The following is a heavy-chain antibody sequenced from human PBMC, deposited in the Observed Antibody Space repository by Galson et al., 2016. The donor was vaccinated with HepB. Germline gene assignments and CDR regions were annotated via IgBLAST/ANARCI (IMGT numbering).Heavy chain of an antibody. Sequence: SLRLSCAASGFTFSSYVMNWVRQTPGKGLVWVSRISHDGSVTTYADSVKGRFTISRDNAKNTLYLQMNSLRAEDTAVYYCARGRSLIFYDYWGQGALVTVSS. CDR3: ARGRSLIFYDY. V-gene: IGHV3-74*03. D-gene: IGHD3/OR15-3a*01. CDR2: ISHDGSVT. J-gene: IGHJ4*02. CDR1: GFTFSSYV.